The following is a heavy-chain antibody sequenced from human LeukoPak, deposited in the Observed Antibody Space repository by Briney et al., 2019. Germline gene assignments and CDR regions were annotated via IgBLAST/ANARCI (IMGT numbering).Heavy chain of an antibody. CDR3: AREYSSGWSGAGY. CDR2: IYHSGST. D-gene: IGHD6-19*01. CDR1: GGSIKSNNW. J-gene: IGHJ4*02. V-gene: IGHV4-4*02. Sequence: PSETLSLTCAVSGGSIKSNNWWSWVRQPPGKGLEWIGEIYHSGSTNYNPSLESRVTVSVDKSKNQFSLDLSSVTAADTAVYYCAREYSSGWSGAGYWGQGTLVTVSS.